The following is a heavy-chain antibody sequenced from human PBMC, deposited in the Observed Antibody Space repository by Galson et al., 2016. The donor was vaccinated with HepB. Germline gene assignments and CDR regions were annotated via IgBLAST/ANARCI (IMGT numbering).Heavy chain of an antibody. CDR2: INSKGDST. J-gene: IGHJ4*02. V-gene: IGHV3-64*02. CDR3: ARVSTRGVAAAGYFAF. D-gene: IGHD6-13*01. CDR1: GFSFSSYA. Sequence: SLRLSCAASGFSFSSYAMHWVRQAPGKGLEYVSSINSKGDSTYYAESVKGRFIIPRDNSENTLYLQMGSLIPDDTAVYYCARVSTRGVAAAGYFAFWGQGTLVTVSS.